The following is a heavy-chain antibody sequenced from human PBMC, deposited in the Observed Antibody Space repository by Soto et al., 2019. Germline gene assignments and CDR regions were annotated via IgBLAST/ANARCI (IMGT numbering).Heavy chain of an antibody. D-gene: IGHD2-21*01. V-gene: IGHV4-31*03. CDR3: AREYTYCSNFIDC. Sequence: SETLSLTCTVSGGSISSAAYYWSWIRQHPGKGLEWIGYISHSGSTYYNPSLKSRVIISVDTSKNQFSLSLTSVTAADTAVYYCAREYTYCSNFIDCWGQGALVTVSS. J-gene: IGHJ4*02. CDR2: ISHSGST. CDR1: GGSISSAAYY.